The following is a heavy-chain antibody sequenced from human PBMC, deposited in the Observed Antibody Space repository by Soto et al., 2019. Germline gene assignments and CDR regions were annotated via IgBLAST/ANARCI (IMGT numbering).Heavy chain of an antibody. CDR1: GFSLSTSGVG. V-gene: IGHV2-5*02. Sequence: SGPTLVNPTQTLTLTCTFSGFSLSTSGVGVGWIRQPPGKALEWLALIYWDDDKRYSPSLKSRLTITKDTSKNQVVLTMTNMDPVDTATYYCAHRSYSSSWPNRGKYYYYYMDVWGKGTTVTVSS. J-gene: IGHJ6*03. CDR3: AHRSYSSSWPNRGKYYYYYMDV. CDR2: IYWDDDK. D-gene: IGHD6-13*01.